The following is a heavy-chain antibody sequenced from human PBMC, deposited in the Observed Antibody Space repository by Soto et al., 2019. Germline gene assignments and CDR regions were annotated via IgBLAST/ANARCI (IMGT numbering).Heavy chain of an antibody. Sequence: QLLLQESGPGLVKPSESLSLTCTVSGGSILDSTYYWAWIRQSPGKGLEWIGTIFYSGGTFYTPSLKSRVTQSVDASNYQFSLKLSSVTAADTAVYYCARQASGYYYGWFDPWGQGTLVTVSS. CDR3: ARQASGYYYGWFDP. CDR1: GGSILDSTYY. CDR2: IFYSGGT. D-gene: IGHD3-22*01. J-gene: IGHJ5*02. V-gene: IGHV4-39*01.